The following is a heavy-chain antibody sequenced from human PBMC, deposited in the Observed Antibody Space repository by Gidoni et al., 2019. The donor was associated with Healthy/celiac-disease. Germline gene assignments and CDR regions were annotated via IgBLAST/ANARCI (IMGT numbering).Heavy chain of an antibody. CDR1: GFSLSTSGVG. V-gene: IGHV2-5*02. CDR3: AHRRVGSTVLGHYDY. Sequence: QITLKESGPTLVNPTQTLTLTCTFSGFSLSTSGVGVGWFRQTPGKALEWLGLIYWDDDKRHSPSLKSRLTTTKDTSKNRVVLTKTNMDPVDTTTNYCAHRRVGSTVLGHYDYWGQGTLVTVSS. CDR2: IYWDDDK. J-gene: IGHJ4*02. D-gene: IGHD2-2*01.